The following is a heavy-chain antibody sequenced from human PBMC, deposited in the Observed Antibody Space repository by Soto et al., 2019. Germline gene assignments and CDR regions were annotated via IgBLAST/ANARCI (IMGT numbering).Heavy chain of an antibody. CDR3: ARKVNYDFWSGYYYYYGMDV. D-gene: IGHD3-3*01. Sequence: SSTLSLTCTFSGGSISSGGYYWSWIRQHPGKGLEWIGYIYYSGSTYYNPSLKSRVTISVDTSKNQFSLKLSSVTAADTAVYYCARKVNYDFWSGYYYYYGMDVWGQGTTVTVSS. CDR2: IYYSGST. V-gene: IGHV4-31*03. J-gene: IGHJ6*02. CDR1: GGSISSGGYY.